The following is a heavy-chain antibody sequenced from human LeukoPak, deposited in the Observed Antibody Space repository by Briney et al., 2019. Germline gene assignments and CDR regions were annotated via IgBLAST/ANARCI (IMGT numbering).Heavy chain of an antibody. CDR1: GGSISSSSYY. V-gene: IGHV4-39*01. J-gene: IGHJ5*02. CDR2: IYYSGST. D-gene: IGHD2-15*01. Sequence: SETLSLTCTVSGGSISSSSYYWGWIRQPPGKGLEWIGSIYYSGSTYHNPPLKGRVTISVDTSKNQFSLKLSSVTAADTAVYCCARHEIVVVVAAKSWFDPWGQGTLVTVSS. CDR3: ARHEIVVVVAAKSWFDP.